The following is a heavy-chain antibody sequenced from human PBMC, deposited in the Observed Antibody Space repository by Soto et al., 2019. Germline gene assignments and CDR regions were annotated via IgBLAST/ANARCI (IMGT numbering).Heavy chain of an antibody. J-gene: IGHJ4*02. CDR2: IYYSGST. CDR1: GGSISSYY. CDR3: ARDQGDDFWSGFDY. D-gene: IGHD3-3*01. V-gene: IGHV4-59*01. Sequence: PSETLSLTCTVSGGSISSYYWSWIRQPPGKGLEWIGYIYYSGSTNYNPSLKSRVTISVDTSKNQFSLKLSSVTAADTAVYYCARDQGDDFWSGFDYWGQGTLVTVSS.